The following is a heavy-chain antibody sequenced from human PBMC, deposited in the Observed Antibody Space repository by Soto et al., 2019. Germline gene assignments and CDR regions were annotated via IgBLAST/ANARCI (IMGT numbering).Heavy chain of an antibody. J-gene: IGHJ6*02. CDR2: INAGNGNT. Sequence: QVQLVQSGAEVKKPGASVKVSCKASGYTFTSYAMHWVRQAPGQRLEWMGWINAGNGNTKYSQKFQGRVTITRDTSASTAYMELSSLRSEDTAVYYCARGEGGTAYDFWSGYLSFTNMDVWGQGTTVTVSS. V-gene: IGHV1-3*01. D-gene: IGHD3-3*01. CDR1: GYTFTSYA. CDR3: ARGEGGTAYDFWSGYLSFTNMDV.